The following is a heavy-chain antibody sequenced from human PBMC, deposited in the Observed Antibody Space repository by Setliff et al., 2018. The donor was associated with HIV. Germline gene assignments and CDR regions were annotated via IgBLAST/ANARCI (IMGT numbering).Heavy chain of an antibody. CDR2: IYTSGGT. CDR1: GGSINTGSYY. V-gene: IGHV4-61*02. D-gene: IGHD3-10*01. Sequence: SETLSLTCTVSGGSINTGSYYWGWIRQPPGKGLEWIGRIYTSGGTNYNPSLKSRVTISIYTSKNQFSLKLSSVTAADTAVYYCARDNSYYYGSGSHYWYGMDVWGQGTTVTVSS. CDR3: ARDNSYYYGSGSHYWYGMDV. J-gene: IGHJ6*01.